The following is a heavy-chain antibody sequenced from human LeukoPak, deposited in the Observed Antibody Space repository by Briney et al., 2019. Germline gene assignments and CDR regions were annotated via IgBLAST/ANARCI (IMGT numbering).Heavy chain of an antibody. Sequence: GRSLRLSCAASGFTFSSYGMHWVRQAPGKGLEWVAVISYDGSNKYYADSVKGRFTISRDNSKNTLYLQMNSLRAEDTAVYYCATKGPANWYFDLWGRGTRVTVSS. CDR2: ISYDGSNK. CDR1: GFTFSSYG. D-gene: IGHD6-25*01. CDR3: ATKGPANWYFDL. J-gene: IGHJ2*01. V-gene: IGHV3-30*03.